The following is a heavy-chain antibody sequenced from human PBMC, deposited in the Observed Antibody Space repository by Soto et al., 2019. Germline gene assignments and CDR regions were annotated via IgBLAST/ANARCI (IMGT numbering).Heavy chain of an antibody. D-gene: IGHD1-7*01. CDR3: VKDPYSGELAGHLTWFDT. CDR1: GFTFSSYG. V-gene: IGHV3-30*18. J-gene: IGHJ5*01. CDR2: ISYDGSNK. Sequence: PGGSLRLSCAASGFTFSSYGMHWVRQAPGKGLEWVAVISYDGSNKYYADSVKGRFTISRDNSKNTLYLQMNSLRVEDTGVYYCVKDPYSGELAGHLTWFDTWGHGTLVTVSS.